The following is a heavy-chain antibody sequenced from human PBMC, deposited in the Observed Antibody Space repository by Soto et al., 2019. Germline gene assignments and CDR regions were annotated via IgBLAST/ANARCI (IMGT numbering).Heavy chain of an antibody. J-gene: IGHJ5*02. V-gene: IGHV2-5*02. D-gene: IGHD3-10*01. CDR1: GFSPSTSGVG. Sequence: QITLKESGPTLVKPTQTLTLTCTFSGFSPSTSGVGVGWIRQPPGKALEGLALIYWDDDKRYSPSLKSRRTITMDTSKNRVVLTMTNMDPVHTDTSYCACSGEEGFRAWGQGTLITVSS. CDR3: ACSGEEGFRA. CDR2: IYWDDDK.